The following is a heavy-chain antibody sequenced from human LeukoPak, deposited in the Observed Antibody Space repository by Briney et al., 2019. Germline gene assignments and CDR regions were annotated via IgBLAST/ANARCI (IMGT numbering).Heavy chain of an antibody. CDR2: IYTSGST. D-gene: IGHD3-10*01. V-gene: IGHV4-61*02. Sequence: PSETMSLTCTVSGGSISSGSYYWSWIRQPAGKGLEWIGRIYTSGSTNYSPSLKSRGTISVDTSKNQFSLKLSSVTAADTAVYYCARHCREGSMIYHYYMDVWGKGTTVTVSS. CDR1: GGSISSGSYY. J-gene: IGHJ6*03. CDR3: ARHCREGSMIYHYYMDV.